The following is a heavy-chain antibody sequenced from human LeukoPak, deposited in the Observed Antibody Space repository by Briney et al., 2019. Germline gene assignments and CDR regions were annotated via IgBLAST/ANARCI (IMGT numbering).Heavy chain of an antibody. J-gene: IGHJ4*02. CDR2: FSGSGGST. CDR3: AKARGYYGSGSSSGY. V-gene: IGHV3-23*01. D-gene: IGHD3-10*01. CDR1: GFIFSNYA. Sequence: GGSLRLSCAASGFIFSNYAMSWVRQAPGKGLQWVSAFSGSGGSTYYADSVKGRFTISRDNSRNTLYLQMNSLRAEDTAVYYCAKARGYYGSGSSSGYWGQGTLVTVSS.